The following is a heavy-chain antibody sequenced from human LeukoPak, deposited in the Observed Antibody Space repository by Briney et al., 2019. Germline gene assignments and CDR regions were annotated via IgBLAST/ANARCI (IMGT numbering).Heavy chain of an antibody. Sequence: PGGSLRLSCAASGFTLSTYWMSWFRQAPEKGPEWVANIKQDGSEKYYVDPVKGRFSISRDNAKNSLYLQMNSLRAEDTAVYYCARGGAVGSYWGQGTLVTVSS. CDR1: GFTLSTYW. CDR3: ARGGAVGSY. J-gene: IGHJ4*02. D-gene: IGHD1-26*01. CDR2: IKQDGSEK. V-gene: IGHV3-7*01.